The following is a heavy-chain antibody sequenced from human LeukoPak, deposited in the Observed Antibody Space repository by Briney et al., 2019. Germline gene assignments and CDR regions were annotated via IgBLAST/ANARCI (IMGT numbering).Heavy chain of an antibody. CDR2: IRGSGGST. Sequence: GGSLRLSCAASGFSFSSYAMGWVRQAQGTGLEWVSVIRGSGGSTYYAASGKGRFTLSRNNSKNTLHLQMNSLRAQDTAVYYRAKIGSNSPYYYYYYGMDVWGQGTTVTVSS. V-gene: IGHV3-23*01. CDR3: AKIGSNSPYYYYYYGMDV. CDR1: GFSFSSYA. J-gene: IGHJ6*02. D-gene: IGHD1/OR15-1a*01.